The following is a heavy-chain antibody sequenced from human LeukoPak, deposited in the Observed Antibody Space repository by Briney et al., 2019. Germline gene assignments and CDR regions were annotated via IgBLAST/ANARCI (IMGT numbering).Heavy chain of an antibody. CDR1: GFTFSSYA. CDR3: AKDRGRFLEWSNDAFDI. J-gene: IGHJ3*02. Sequence: GGSLRLSCAASGFTFSSYAMSWVRQAPGKGLEWVSAISGSGGSTYYADSVKGRFTISRGNSKNTLYLQMNSLRAEDTAVYYCAKDRGRFLEWSNDAFDIWGQGTMVTVSS. V-gene: IGHV3-23*01. CDR2: ISGSGGST. D-gene: IGHD3-3*01.